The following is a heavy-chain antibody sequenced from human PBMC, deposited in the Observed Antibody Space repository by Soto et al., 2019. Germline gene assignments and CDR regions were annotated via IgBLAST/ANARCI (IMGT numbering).Heavy chain of an antibody. CDR3: ARDPGLLWFGELPDWYFAL. D-gene: IGHD3-10*01. CDR2: IKQDGSEK. CDR1: GFTFSSYW. Sequence: EVQLVESGGGLVQPGGSLRLSCAASGFTFSSYWMSWVRQAPGKGLEWVANIKQDGSEKYYVDSVKGRFTISRDNAKNSPYLQMNSLRAEDTAVYYCARDPGLLWFGELPDWYFALWGRGTLVTVSS. J-gene: IGHJ2*01. V-gene: IGHV3-7*04.